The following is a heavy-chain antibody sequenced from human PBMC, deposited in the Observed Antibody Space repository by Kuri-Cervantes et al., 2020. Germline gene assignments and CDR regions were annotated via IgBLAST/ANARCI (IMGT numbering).Heavy chain of an antibody. J-gene: IGHJ2*01. Sequence: SLKISCAASGFTFGDYAMHWVRQAPGKGLEWVSGISWNSGSIGYADSVKGRFTISRDNSKNTLYLQMNSLRAEDTAVYYCARDPSVDTAMVTGWYFDLWGRGTLVTVSS. CDR3: ARDPSVDTAMVTGWYFDL. D-gene: IGHD5-18*01. CDR1: GFTFGDYA. CDR2: ISWNSGSI. V-gene: IGHV3-9*01.